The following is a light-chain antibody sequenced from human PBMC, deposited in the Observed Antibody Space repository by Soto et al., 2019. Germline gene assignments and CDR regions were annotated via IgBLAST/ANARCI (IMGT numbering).Light chain of an antibody. CDR1: SSDVGGYNY. J-gene: IGLJ2*01. V-gene: IGLV2-14*01. CDR2: EVS. Sequence: QLVLTQPASLSGSPGQSITISCTGTSSDVGGYNYVSWYQQHPGKAPKLIIYEVSNRPSGVSYRFSGSKSGNTASLTISGLQAEDEADYYCSSYGGYSTFVIFGGGTKLTVL. CDR3: SSYGGYSTFVI.